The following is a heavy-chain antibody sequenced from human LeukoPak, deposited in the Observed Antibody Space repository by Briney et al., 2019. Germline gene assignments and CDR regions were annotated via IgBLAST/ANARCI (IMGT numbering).Heavy chain of an antibody. D-gene: IGHD4-17*01. Sequence: GGSLRLSCAASGFTFRNAWLSWVRQAPGKGLEWVGRIKSKTDSGTTDYAAHVTGRSTISRDDSNTTLYLQMNSLNTEDTALYYCNTDFNFGDYVYDCWGQGTLVTVSS. CDR2: IKSKTDSGTT. J-gene: IGHJ4*02. CDR1: GFTFRNAW. V-gene: IGHV3-15*01. CDR3: NTDFNFGDYVYDC.